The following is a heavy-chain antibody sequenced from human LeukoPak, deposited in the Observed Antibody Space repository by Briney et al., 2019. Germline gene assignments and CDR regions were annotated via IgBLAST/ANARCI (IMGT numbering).Heavy chain of an antibody. Sequence: SETLSLTCAVYGGSFSGYYWSWIRQPPGKGLEWIGSIYDSGSTSYNPSLKSRVTISVDMSKSQFSLKLNSVTAADTAVYYCARHYGPWGQGTLVTVSS. CDR3: ARHYGP. CDR2: IYDSGST. CDR1: GGSFSGYY. J-gene: IGHJ5*02. D-gene: IGHD3-16*01. V-gene: IGHV4-34*01.